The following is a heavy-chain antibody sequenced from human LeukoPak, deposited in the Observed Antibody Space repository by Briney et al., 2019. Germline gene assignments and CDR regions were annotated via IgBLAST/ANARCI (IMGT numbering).Heavy chain of an antibody. V-gene: IGHV4-59*01. D-gene: IGHD2-21*02. CDR2: IYYSGST. CDR1: GGSISSYY. CDR3: ARYLYCGGDCFQFDF. Sequence: SETLSLTCTVSGGSISSYYWSWIRQPPGKGLEWIGYIYYSGSTNYNPSLKSRVTISVDTSKNQFSLKLSSVTAADTAVYYCARYLYCGGDCFQFDFWGQGTLVTGSS. J-gene: IGHJ4*02.